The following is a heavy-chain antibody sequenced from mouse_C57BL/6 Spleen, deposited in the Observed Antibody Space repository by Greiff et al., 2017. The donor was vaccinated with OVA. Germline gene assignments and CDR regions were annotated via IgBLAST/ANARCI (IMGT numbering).Heavy chain of an antibody. V-gene: IGHV5-9*01. D-gene: IGHD6-1*01. CDR1: GFTFSSYT. Sequence: EVKLMESGGGLVKPGGSLKLSCAASGFTFSSYTMSWVRQTPEKRLEWVATISGGGGNTYYPDSVKGRFTISRDNAKNTLYLQMSSLRSEDTALYYCARQPLYYFDYWGQGTTLTVSS. CDR2: ISGGGGNT. J-gene: IGHJ2*01. CDR3: ARQPLYYFDY.